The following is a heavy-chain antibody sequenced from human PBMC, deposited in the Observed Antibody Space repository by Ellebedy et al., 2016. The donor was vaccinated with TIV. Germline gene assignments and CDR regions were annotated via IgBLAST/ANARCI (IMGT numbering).Heavy chain of an antibody. V-gene: IGHV1-69*13. CDR1: GGTFSSYA. D-gene: IGHD3-10*01. CDR3: ARTTMVRGVTDYYYYGMDV. Sequence: SVKVSCXASGGTFSSYAISWVRQAPGQGLEWMGGIIPIFGTANYAQKFQGRVTITADESTSTAYMELSSLRSEDTAVYYCARTTMVRGVTDYYYYGMDVWGQGTTVTVSS. J-gene: IGHJ6*02. CDR2: IIPIFGTA.